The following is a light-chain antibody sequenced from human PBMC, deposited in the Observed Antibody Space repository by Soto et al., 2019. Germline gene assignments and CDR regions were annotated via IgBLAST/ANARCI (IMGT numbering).Light chain of an antibody. J-gene: IGKJ1*01. CDR1: QSVSSY. CDR2: GAS. Sequence: IVLTQSPATLSLSPGERAALSCRASQSVSSYLAWYQQKPGQAPRLLIYGASTRATGIPARFSGSGSGTEFTLTIRSLQSEDFAVYYCQQYDNWPWTFGQGTKVDIK. V-gene: IGKV3-15*01. CDR3: QQYDNWPWT.